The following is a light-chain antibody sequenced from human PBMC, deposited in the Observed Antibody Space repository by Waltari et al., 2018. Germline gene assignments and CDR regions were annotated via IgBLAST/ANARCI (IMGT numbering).Light chain of an antibody. CDR3: QQYANLPLT. J-gene: IGKJ4*01. V-gene: IGKV1-33*01. Sequence: DIQMTQSTSSLSASVGDRVTITCQASQDIRKNLNWFQQKPGKAPQVLIFDASNSQAAVPSRFSGSGSRTDFAFTISSLQPEDIGTYFCQQYANLPLTFGGGTRVEIK. CDR1: QDIRKN. CDR2: DAS.